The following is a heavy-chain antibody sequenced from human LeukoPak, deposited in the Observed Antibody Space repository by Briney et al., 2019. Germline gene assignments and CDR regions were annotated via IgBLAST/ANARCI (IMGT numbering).Heavy chain of an antibody. J-gene: IGHJ5*02. D-gene: IGHD2-2*01. CDR1: GGSFSGYY. CDR3: ARNRPRYCSSTSCYDNWFDP. V-gene: IGHV4-34*01. CDR2: INHSGST. Sequence: SETLSLTCAVYGGSFSGYYWSWIRQPPGKGLEWIGEINHSGSTNYNPSLKSRVTISVDTSKNQFSLKLSSVTAADTAVYYCARNRPRYCSSTSCYDNWFDPWGQGTLVTVSS.